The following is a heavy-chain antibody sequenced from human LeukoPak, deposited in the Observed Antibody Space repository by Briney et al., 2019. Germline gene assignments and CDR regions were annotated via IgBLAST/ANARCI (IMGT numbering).Heavy chain of an antibody. CDR3: ARVPTYSGSYCDY. V-gene: IGHV1-69*13. D-gene: IGHD1-26*01. Sequence: VASVKVSCKASGGTFSSYAISWVRQAPGQGLEWMGGIIPIFGTANYAQKFQGRVTITADESTSTAYMELSSLRSEDTAVYYCARVPTYSGSYCDYWGQGTLVTVSS. J-gene: IGHJ4*02. CDR1: GGTFSSYA. CDR2: IIPIFGTA.